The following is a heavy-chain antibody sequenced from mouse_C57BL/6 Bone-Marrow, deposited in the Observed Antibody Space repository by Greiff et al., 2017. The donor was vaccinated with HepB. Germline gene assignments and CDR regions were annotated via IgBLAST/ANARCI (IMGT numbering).Heavy chain of an antibody. V-gene: IGHV2-9-1*01. Sequence: VKLVESGPGLVAPSPSLSITCTVSGFSLTSYAISWVRQPPGKGLEWIGVIWTGGGTNYNSALKSRLSISKDNSKSQVFLKMNSLQTDDTARYYCARSCDGSSYPFGCWGQGTTLTVSS. D-gene: IGHD1-1*01. CDR2: IWTGGGT. J-gene: IGHJ2*01. CDR3: ARSCDGSSYPFGC. CDR1: GFSLTSYA.